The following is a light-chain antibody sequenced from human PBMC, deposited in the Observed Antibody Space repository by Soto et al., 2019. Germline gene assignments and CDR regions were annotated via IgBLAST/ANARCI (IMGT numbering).Light chain of an antibody. CDR2: DAS. Sequence: EIVFTQSPATLSLSPGERAPLSCRASQSVSRYLAWYQQKPGQAPRLLIYDASYRATGIPARFSGSGSGTDFTLTISRLEPEDFAVYSCQQYGSSLPTFGQGTKVDIK. J-gene: IGKJ1*01. CDR1: QSVSRY. V-gene: IGKV3-20*01. CDR3: QQYGSSLPT.